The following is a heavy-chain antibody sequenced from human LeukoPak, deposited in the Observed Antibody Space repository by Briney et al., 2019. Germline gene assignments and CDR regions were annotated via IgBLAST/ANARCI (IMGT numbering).Heavy chain of an antibody. Sequence: SETLSLTCTVFGDSITNYYWSWIRQFPGKGLEWIGYFYFSGSTNYNPSLKSRVTISVDTSKNQFSLRLRSVTPADTAVYYCARDRGLAAFDTWGQGTKVTVSS. CDR2: FYFSGST. CDR3: ARDRGLAAFDT. D-gene: IGHD2-21*01. J-gene: IGHJ3*02. CDR1: GDSITNYY. V-gene: IGHV4-59*01.